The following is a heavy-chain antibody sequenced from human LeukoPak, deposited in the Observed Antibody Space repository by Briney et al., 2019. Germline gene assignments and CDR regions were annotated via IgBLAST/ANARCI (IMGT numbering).Heavy chain of an antibody. V-gene: IGHV4-39*07. CDR2: IYYSGST. CDR1: GDSISSSSYY. Sequence: SETLSLTCTVSGDSISSSSYYWGWIRQPPGKELEWIGSIYYSGSTYYNPSLNSRVTISVDTSKNQFSLKLSSVTAADTAVYHCARDYLGGNPDAFAIWGQGTMVTVSS. D-gene: IGHD4-23*01. J-gene: IGHJ3*02. CDR3: ARDYLGGNPDAFAI.